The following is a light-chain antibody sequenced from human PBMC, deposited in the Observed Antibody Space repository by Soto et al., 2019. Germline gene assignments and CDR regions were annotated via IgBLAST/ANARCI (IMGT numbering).Light chain of an antibody. Sequence: EIVLTQSPGTLSSSPGGRVTLSCRASQSVRDSHLAWFQQKPGQAPRLLIYDASRRATGIPDRFRGSGSGTECTLTISRLEPEDVAVYYCQQYDNQQWTFGQGTKVEIK. V-gene: IGKV3-20*01. CDR2: DAS. CDR3: QQYDNQQWT. J-gene: IGKJ1*01. CDR1: QSVRDSH.